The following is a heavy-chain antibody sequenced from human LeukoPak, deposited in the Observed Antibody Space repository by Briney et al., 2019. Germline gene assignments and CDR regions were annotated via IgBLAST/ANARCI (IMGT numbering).Heavy chain of an antibody. D-gene: IGHD3-3*01. J-gene: IGHJ4*02. CDR1: GGSFSGYY. CDR3: ARAGGFFSPFGY. CDR2: IYYSGST. Sequence: SETLSLTCAVYGGSFSGYYWSWIRQHPGKSLEWIGYIYYSGSTYYNPSLKSRVTISVDTSKNQFSLKLSSVTAADTAVYYCARAGGFFSPFGYWGQGTLVTVSS. V-gene: IGHV4-31*11.